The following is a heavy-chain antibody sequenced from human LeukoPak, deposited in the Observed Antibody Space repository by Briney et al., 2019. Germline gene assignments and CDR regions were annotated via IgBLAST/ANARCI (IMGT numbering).Heavy chain of an antibody. CDR2: IYPGDSDT. Sequence: GGSLKISCKGSGYSVTSYWIGWGRQRPVKGLECRGIIYPGDSDTRYSTSFQGQVTISADTSISTAYLQWSSLKASDTAMYYCARPMTTVTNFDYWGQGTLVTVSS. CDR3: ARPMTTVTNFDY. CDR1: GYSVTSYW. D-gene: IGHD4-17*01. V-gene: IGHV5-51*01. J-gene: IGHJ4*02.